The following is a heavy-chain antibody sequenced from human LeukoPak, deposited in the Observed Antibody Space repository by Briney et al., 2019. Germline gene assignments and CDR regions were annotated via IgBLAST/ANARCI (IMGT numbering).Heavy chain of an antibody. CDR3: ARGRRYPDY. J-gene: IGHJ4*02. D-gene: IGHD1-26*01. CDR1: GYSISSGYY. CDR2: IYTSGST. Sequence: SETLSLTCAVSGYSISSGYYWGWIRQPPGKGLEWIGRIYTSGSTNYSPSLKSRVTMSVDTSKNQFSLKLSSVTAADTAVYYCARGRRYPDYWGQGTLVTVSS. V-gene: IGHV4-38-2*01.